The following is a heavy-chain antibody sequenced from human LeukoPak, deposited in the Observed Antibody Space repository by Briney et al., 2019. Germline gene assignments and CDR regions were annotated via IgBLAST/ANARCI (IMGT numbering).Heavy chain of an antibody. Sequence: TGGSLRLSCAASGFTFSSYAMSWVRQAPGKGLEWVSAISGSGGSTYYADSVKGRVTISRDNSKNTLYLQMNSLRPEDTAVYYCAKDGYDSSGYYTIPFDYWGQGTLVTVSS. V-gene: IGHV3-23*01. CDR2: ISGSGGST. D-gene: IGHD3-22*01. CDR3: AKDGYDSSGYYTIPFDY. CDR1: GFTFSSYA. J-gene: IGHJ4*02.